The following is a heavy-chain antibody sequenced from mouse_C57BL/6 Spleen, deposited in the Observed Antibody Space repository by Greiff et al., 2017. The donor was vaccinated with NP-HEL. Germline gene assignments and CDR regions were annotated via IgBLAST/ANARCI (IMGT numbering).Heavy chain of an antibody. J-gene: IGHJ2*01. CDR2: IDPEDGDT. V-gene: IGHV14-1*01. CDR1: GFNIKDYY. CDR3: TTSYGSSYDYFDY. D-gene: IGHD1-1*01. Sequence: VQLQQSGAELVRPGASVKLSCTASGFNIKDYYMHWVKQRPEQGLEWIGRIDPEDGDTEYAPKFQGKATMTADTSSNTAYLQLSSLTSEDTAVYYCTTSYGSSYDYFDYWGQGTTLTVSS.